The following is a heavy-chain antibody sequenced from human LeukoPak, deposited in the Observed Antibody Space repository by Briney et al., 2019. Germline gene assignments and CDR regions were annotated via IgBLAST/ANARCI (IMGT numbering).Heavy chain of an antibody. J-gene: IGHJ4*02. V-gene: IGHV3-23*01. D-gene: IGHD6-19*01. CDR3: AKRDGYSSGWYKYFDY. Sequence: GGSLRLSCAAPGFTFSSYAMSWVRQAPGKGLEWVSAISGSGGSTYYADSVKGRFTISRDNSKNTLYLQMNSLRAEDTAVYYCAKRDGYSSGWYKYFDYWGQGTLVTVSS. CDR1: GFTFSSYA. CDR2: ISGSGGST.